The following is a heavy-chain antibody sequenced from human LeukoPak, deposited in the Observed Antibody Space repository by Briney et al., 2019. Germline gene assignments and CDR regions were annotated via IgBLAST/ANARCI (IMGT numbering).Heavy chain of an antibody. CDR3: ASKSYNWNYMSYYYYYMDV. Sequence: GESLKISCQGSGYRFTSYWIGWARQLPGKGLEWMRIIYPGDSDTRYSPSFQGQVTISADKSISTAYLQWSSLKASDTAMYYCASKSYNWNYMSYYYYYMDVWGKGTTVTVSS. J-gene: IGHJ6*03. V-gene: IGHV5-51*01. D-gene: IGHD1-7*01. CDR1: GYRFTSYW. CDR2: IYPGDSDT.